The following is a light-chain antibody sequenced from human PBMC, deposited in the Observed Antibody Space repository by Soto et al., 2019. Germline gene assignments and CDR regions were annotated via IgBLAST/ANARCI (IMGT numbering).Light chain of an antibody. CDR2: AAS. CDR3: QQLNNFPRT. V-gene: IGKV1-9*01. J-gene: IGKJ1*01. Sequence: EIQLSLSPTLLSASVRDSVPPPSLAIQGISSYLAWYQQKPGKAPKLLISAASTLQSGVPSRFSGSGSGTEFTLTISSLQPEDFATYYCQQLNNFPRTFGQGTKVDI. CDR1: QGISSY.